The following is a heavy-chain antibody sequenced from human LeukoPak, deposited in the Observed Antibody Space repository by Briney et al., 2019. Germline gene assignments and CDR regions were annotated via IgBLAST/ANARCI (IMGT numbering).Heavy chain of an antibody. CDR2: ISAYNGNT. CDR3: ARDLGRFGDY. Sequence: ASVKVSCKASGYTFTGYYMHWVRQAPGQGLEWMGWISAYNGNTNYAQKLQGRVTTTTDTSTSTAYMELRSLRSDDTAVYYCARDLGRFGDYWGQGTLVTVSS. J-gene: IGHJ4*02. V-gene: IGHV1-18*04. D-gene: IGHD3-10*01. CDR1: GYTFTGYY.